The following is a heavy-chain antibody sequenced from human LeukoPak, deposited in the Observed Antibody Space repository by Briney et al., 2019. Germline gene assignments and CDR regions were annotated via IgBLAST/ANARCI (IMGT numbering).Heavy chain of an antibody. J-gene: IGHJ4*02. V-gene: IGHV3-21*01. Sequence: PGGSLRLSCAPSGFTFSSYSMNWVREAPGKGLEWVSSISSSSSYIYYTDSVKGRFTISRDTAKNSLYLQMNSLRAEDTAVYYCARDSTMLSEAFDYWGQGPLVTVSS. CDR1: GFTFSSYS. CDR3: ARDSTMLSEAFDY. CDR2: ISSSSSYI. D-gene: IGHD2-2*01.